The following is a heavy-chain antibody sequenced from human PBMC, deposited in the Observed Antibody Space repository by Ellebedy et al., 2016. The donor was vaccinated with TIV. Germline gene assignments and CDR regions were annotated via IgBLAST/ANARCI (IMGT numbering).Heavy chain of an antibody. J-gene: IGHJ4*01. V-gene: IGHV3-20*04. Sequence: GESLKISCAASGFTFDDYGMSWVRQAPGKGLEWVSDINWNGGSTGYSDSVKGRFTISRDNAKNSLYLQMNSLRAEDTAVYYCARGFQTDYWGHGTLVTVSS. CDR3: ARGFQTDY. CDR2: INWNGGST. CDR1: GFTFDDYG.